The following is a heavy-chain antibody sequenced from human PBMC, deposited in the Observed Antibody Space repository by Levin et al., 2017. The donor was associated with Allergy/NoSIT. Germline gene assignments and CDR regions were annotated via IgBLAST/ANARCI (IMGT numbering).Heavy chain of an antibody. J-gene: IGHJ4*02. D-gene: IGHD6-13*01. CDR1: GYTFTSYA. V-gene: IGHV1-3*01. CDR3: ASGGSSTGYSSSWYDY. Sequence: GASVKVSCKASGYTFTSYAMHWVRQAPGQRLEWMGWINAGNGNTKYSQKFQGRVTITRDTSASTAYMELSSLRSEDTAVYYCASGGSSTGYSSSWYDYWGQGTLVTVSS. CDR2: INAGNGNT.